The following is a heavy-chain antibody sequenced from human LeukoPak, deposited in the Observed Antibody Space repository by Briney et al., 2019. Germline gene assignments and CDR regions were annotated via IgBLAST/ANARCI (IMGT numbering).Heavy chain of an antibody. Sequence: SVKVSCKASGGTYSSYAISWVRQAPGQGLEWMGGIIPIFGTANYAQKFQGRVTITADESTSTAYMELSSLRSEDTAVYYCARDRLGVVNEFDYWGQGTPVTVSS. CDR1: GGTYSSYA. D-gene: IGHD3-3*01. V-gene: IGHV1-69*13. CDR3: ARDRLGVVNEFDY. CDR2: IIPIFGTA. J-gene: IGHJ4*02.